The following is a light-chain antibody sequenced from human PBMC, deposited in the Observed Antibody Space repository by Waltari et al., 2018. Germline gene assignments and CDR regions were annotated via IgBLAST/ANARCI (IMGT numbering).Light chain of an antibody. V-gene: IGLV3-9*01. Sequence: SYELTQPLSVSVALGQTARIPCGENNIGSKNVHWYKQKPGQAPVLVIYRDSKRPSAIPERLSGSNSGNTATLTISRAQAGDEADYYCQVWDSSAVVFGGGTNLIVL. CDR1: NIGSKN. CDR3: QVWDSSAVV. J-gene: IGLJ2*01. CDR2: RDS.